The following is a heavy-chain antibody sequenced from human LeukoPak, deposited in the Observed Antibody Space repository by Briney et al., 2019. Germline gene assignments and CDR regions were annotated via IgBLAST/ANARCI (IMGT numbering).Heavy chain of an antibody. Sequence: GGSLXLSCAASGLTFSSYGFSWVRQVSGMGXXWVSAISGGGGSTYYSDSVRGRLTISRDNSKNTLYLQMNSLRAEDTAVYYCAKGGYSGYDSPQDYWGQGTLVTVSS. D-gene: IGHD5-12*01. J-gene: IGHJ4*02. CDR1: GLTFSSYG. V-gene: IGHV3-23*01. CDR3: AKGGYSGYDSPQDY. CDR2: ISGGGGST.